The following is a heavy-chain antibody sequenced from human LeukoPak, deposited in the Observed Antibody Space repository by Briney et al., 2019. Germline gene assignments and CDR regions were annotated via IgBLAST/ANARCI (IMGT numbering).Heavy chain of an antibody. CDR2: IYTSGST. V-gene: IGHV4-4*07. CDR1: GGSISSYY. Sequence: SETLSLTCTVSGGSISSYYWSWIRQPAGKGLEWIGRIYTSGSTNYNPSLKSRVTMSVDTSKNQVSLKLSSVTAADTAVYYCARDGESPPDSSFDYWGQGTLVTVSS. J-gene: IGHJ4*02. CDR3: ARDGESPPDSSFDY. D-gene: IGHD3-10*01.